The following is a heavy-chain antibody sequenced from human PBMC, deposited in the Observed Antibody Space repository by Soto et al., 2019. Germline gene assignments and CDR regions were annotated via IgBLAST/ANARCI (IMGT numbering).Heavy chain of an antibody. Sequence: QVQLQESGPGLVKPSGTLSLTCAVSGDSISRSNWWSWVRHAPGKGLEWIGEIYHSGDTTYNPSLKSRATISVDPSNNHFSLKLTSVTAADTDVYFCARDLGTGTDYWGQGTLVTVAS. J-gene: IGHJ4*02. V-gene: IGHV4-4*02. CDR2: IYHSGDT. CDR1: GDSISRSNW. CDR3: ARDLGTGTDY. D-gene: IGHD1-1*01.